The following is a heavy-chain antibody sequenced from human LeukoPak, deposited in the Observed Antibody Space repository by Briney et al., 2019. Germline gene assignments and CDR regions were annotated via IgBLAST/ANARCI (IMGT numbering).Heavy chain of an antibody. V-gene: IGHV3-23*01. D-gene: IGHD2-8*02. J-gene: IGHJ6*03. CDR1: GFTFSSYG. Sequence: GGSLRLSCAASGFTFSSYGMNWVRQAPGKGLEWVSGISGDAGRTYYADSVKGRFTIYRDNSKNTLYLQMNSLGAEDTAVYYCARDLVANYYYMDVWGKGTTVTVSS. CDR3: ARDLVANYYYMDV. CDR2: ISGDAGRT.